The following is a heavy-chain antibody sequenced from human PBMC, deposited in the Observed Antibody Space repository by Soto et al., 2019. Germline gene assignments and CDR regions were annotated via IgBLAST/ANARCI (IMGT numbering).Heavy chain of an antibody. J-gene: IGHJ3*02. CDR2: IYYSGST. Sequence: PSETLSLTCTVSGGFISSYYWSWIRQPPGKGLEWIGYIYYSGSTNYNPSLKSRVTISVDTSKNQFSLKLSSVTAADTAVYYCARLGGRGVTSNAFDIWGQGTMVTVSS. V-gene: IGHV4-59*01. D-gene: IGHD4-17*01. CDR1: GGFISSYY. CDR3: ARLGGRGVTSNAFDI.